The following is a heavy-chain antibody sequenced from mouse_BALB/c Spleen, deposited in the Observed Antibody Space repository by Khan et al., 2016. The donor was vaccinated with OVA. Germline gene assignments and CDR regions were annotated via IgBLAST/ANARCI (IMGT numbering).Heavy chain of an antibody. CDR3: ARTARIKY. V-gene: IGHV3-2*02. Sequence: VQLKESGPGLVKPSQSLSLTCTVTGYSITSGYGWNWIRQFPGNKLEWMGYISYNGSTNYNPSLKSRISITRDTSKNQFFLQLNSVTTEDTATCYCARTARIKYWGQGTTLTVSS. J-gene: IGHJ2*01. CDR1: GYSITSGYG. D-gene: IGHD1-2*01. CDR2: ISYNGST.